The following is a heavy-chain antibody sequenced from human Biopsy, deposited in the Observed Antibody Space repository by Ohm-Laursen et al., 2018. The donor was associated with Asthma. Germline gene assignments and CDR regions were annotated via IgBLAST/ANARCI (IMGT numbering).Heavy chain of an antibody. Sequence: SETLSLTCTVSPGSISDYYWNWIRQFPGKGLEWIGYVYSTGSTRYNPSLKSRVTISVDTSINQVSLRLSSVTAADTAMYYCARATSTWSQSGPHYFDHWGHGTRVTVSS. J-gene: IGHJ4*01. CDR2: VYSTGST. CDR1: PGSISDYY. D-gene: IGHD6-13*01. CDR3: ARATSTWSQSGPHYFDH. V-gene: IGHV4-59*01.